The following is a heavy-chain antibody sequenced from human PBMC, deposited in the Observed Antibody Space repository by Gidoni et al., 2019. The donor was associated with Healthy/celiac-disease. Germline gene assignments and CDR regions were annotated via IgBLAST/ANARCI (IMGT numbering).Heavy chain of an antibody. CDR3: ARDFGGYCISPSCYGGIDY. D-gene: IGHD2-2*01. V-gene: IGHV1-18*01. J-gene: IGHJ4*02. CDR2: ISAYNGNT. Sequence: QVQLVQSGAEVKKPGASVTVSCKASGYTFTSYGISWVRQAPGQGLEWMGWISAYNGNTHYAQRLQGRVTMTTDTSTSTAYMELRSLRSDDTAVYYCARDFGGYCISPSCYGGIDYWGQGTLVTVSS. CDR1: GYTFTSYG.